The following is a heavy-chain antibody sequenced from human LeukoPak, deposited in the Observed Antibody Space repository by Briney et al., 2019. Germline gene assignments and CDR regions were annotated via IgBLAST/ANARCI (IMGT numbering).Heavy chain of an antibody. D-gene: IGHD6-19*01. V-gene: IGHV1-2*02. CDR3: ARGGAVAASHYYYYMDV. J-gene: IGHJ6*03. CDR2: INPNGGGT. CDR1: GYTFTCYY. Sequence: GSVKVSCQASGYTFTCYYMHWVRQAPGQGLEWMGWINPNGGGTNYSQKLQGRVTMTRDTSISTVYMELSRLSSDDTAVYYCARGGAVAASHYYYYMDVWGKGTTVTVSS.